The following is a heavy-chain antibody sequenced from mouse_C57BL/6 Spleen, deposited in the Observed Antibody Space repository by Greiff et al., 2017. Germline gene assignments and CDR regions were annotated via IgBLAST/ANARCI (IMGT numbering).Heavy chain of an antibody. CDR2: IYPRDGST. D-gene: IGHD2-4*01. J-gene: IGHJ3*01. CDR3: ANYDDRFAY. Sequence: QVQLQQSGPELVKPGASVKLSCTASGYTFTSYDINWVKQRPGPGLEWIGWIYPRDGSTKYNEQFKGKATLTVDPSSSTAYTELHILTSGDSAVYFCANYDDRFAYWGQGTLGTVSA. V-gene: IGHV1-85*01. CDR1: GYTFTSYD.